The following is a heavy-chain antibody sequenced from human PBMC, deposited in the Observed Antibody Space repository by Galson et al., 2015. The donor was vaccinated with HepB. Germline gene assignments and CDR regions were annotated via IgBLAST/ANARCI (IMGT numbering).Heavy chain of an antibody. CDR3: VRDGIYCSGGICHPY. CDR1: GIIFSSYS. D-gene: IGHD2-15*01. V-gene: IGHV3-48*04. J-gene: IGHJ4*02. Sequence: SLRLSCAASGIIFSSYSMNWVRQAPGKGLEWVSYISSSSSTIYYTDSVKGRFTISRDNAKNSLSLQMNSLRAEDTAVYYCVRDGIYCSGGICHPYWGQGTLVTVSS. CDR2: ISSSSSTI.